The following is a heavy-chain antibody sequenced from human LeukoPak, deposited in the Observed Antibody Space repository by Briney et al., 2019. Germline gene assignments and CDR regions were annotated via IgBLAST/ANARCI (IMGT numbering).Heavy chain of an antibody. V-gene: IGHV4-59*01. J-gene: IGHJ3*02. CDR1: GGSISSYY. Sequence: TSETLSLTCTVSGGSISSYYWTWIRQPPGKGLEWIGYIYYSGSTNYNPSLESRVTISVDTSKNQFSLKLNSVTAADTAVYYCAREGRGRNAFDIWGQGTTVTVSS. CDR3: AREGRGRNAFDI. D-gene: IGHD1-26*01. CDR2: IYYSGST.